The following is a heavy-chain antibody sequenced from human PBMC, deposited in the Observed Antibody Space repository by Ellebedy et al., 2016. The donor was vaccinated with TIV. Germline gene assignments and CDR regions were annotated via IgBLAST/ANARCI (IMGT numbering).Heavy chain of an antibody. J-gene: IGHJ4*02. CDR3: ARRSRGDGAPGY. D-gene: IGHD1-26*01. Sequence: MPSETLSLTCTVSGGSISSSSYYWGWIRQPPGKGLEWIGSIYYSGSTYYNPSLKSRVTISGDTSKNQFSLRLSSVAAADTAVYYCARRSRGDGAPGYWGQGTLVTVSS. CDR2: IYYSGST. V-gene: IGHV4-39*01. CDR1: GGSISSSSYY.